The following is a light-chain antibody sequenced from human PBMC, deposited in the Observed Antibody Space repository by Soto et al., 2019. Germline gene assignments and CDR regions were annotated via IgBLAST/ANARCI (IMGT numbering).Light chain of an antibody. Sequence: GDTVTITCRSSEMNTIYLNWYQQRSGKAPRLLIHAATILQSGVPSRFSGSGSGTDFTLTITSLQPEDSATYYCQQTYSPPHTFGGGTKVDI. V-gene: IGKV1-39*01. J-gene: IGKJ4*01. CDR2: AAT. CDR1: EMNTIY. CDR3: QQTYSPPHT.